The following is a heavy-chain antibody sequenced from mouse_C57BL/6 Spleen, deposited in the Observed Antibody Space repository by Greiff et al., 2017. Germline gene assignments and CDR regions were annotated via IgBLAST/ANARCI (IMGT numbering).Heavy chain of an antibody. CDR3: ARSGDYGSSPSYWYFDV. CDR1: GYAFTNYL. J-gene: IGHJ1*03. Sequence: VQLQQSGAELVRPGTSVKVSCKASGYAFTNYLIEWVKQRPGQGLEWIGVINPGSGGTNYNEKFKGKATLTADKSSSTAYMQLSSLTSEDSAVYFCARSGDYGSSPSYWYFDVWGTGTTVTVSS. D-gene: IGHD1-1*01. CDR2: INPGSGGT. V-gene: IGHV1-54*01.